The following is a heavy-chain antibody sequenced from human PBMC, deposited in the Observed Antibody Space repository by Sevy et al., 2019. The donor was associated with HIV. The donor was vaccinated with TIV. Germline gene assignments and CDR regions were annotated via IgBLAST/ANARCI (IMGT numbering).Heavy chain of an antibody. V-gene: IGHV4-30-2*01. J-gene: IGHJ3*02. CDR1: GGSIPSTDFS. D-gene: IGHD2-15*01. Sequence: SETLSLTCAVSGGSIPSTDFSCSWIRQAPGRGLEWIGFIHHAGSTYYNPSFQSRVTISVNRPRNEFSLKLSSVTAADTAVYYCARARRGGNLAFDIWGQGTMVTVSS. CDR3: ARARRGGNLAFDI. CDR2: IHHAGST.